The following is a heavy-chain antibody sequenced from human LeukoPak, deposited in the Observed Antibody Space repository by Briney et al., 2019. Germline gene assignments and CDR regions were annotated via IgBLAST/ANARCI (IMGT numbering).Heavy chain of an antibody. Sequence: PGGSLRLSCAASGFTFSNYDMHWVRQVPGKGLEWVSSICTAGKTNYRGSVKGRFTISREHARHSLYLPMNSLTTADTAVYYCARGTPWYYYMDVWGKGTTVTVSS. CDR1: GFTFSNYD. CDR2: ICTAGKT. CDR3: ARGTPWYYYMDV. V-gene: IGHV3-13*01. J-gene: IGHJ6*03.